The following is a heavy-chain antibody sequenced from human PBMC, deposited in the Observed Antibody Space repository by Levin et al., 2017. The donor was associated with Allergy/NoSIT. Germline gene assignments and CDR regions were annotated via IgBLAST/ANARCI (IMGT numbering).Heavy chain of an antibody. CDR1: GFTFSTYS. Sequence: PGGSLRLSCAASGFTFSTYSMNWVRQAPGKGLEWVSYISSSDTIYHADSVKGRFTISRDNAKNSLYLQMNSLRAEDTAVYYCARGRYSNFDYWGQGTLVTVSS. D-gene: IGHD4-11*01. V-gene: IGHV3-48*01. CDR3: ARGRYSNFDY. J-gene: IGHJ4*02. CDR2: ISSSDTI.